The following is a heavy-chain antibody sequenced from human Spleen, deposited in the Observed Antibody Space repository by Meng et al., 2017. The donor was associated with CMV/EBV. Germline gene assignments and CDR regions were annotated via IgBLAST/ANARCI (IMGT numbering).Heavy chain of an antibody. CDR2: IYWSDDK. J-gene: IGHJ4*02. V-gene: IGHV2-5*01. CDR1: GFSLSTSGVG. D-gene: IGHD2-15*01. Sequence: SGPTLVKPTQTLTLTCTFSGFSLSTSGVGVGWIRQPPGKALEWLALIYWSDDKHYSPSLKTRLTITKATSKNQVVLTLTTVDPVDTATYFCARVPCGMRSNSVKFDFWGQGTLVTVSS. CDR3: ARVPCGMRSNSVKFDF.